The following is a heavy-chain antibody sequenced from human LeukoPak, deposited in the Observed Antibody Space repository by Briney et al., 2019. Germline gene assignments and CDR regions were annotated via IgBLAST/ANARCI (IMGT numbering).Heavy chain of an antibody. CDR2: IYYSGST. V-gene: IGHV4-59*08. Sequence: SQTLSPTCTVSGGSISSYYWSWIRQPPGKGLEWIGYIYYSGSTNYNPSLKSRVTISVDTSKNQFSLKLSSVTAADTAVYYCARRNDYGDSDDAFDIWGQGTMVTVSS. CDR3: ARRNDYGDSDDAFDI. D-gene: IGHD4-17*01. J-gene: IGHJ3*02. CDR1: GGSISSYY.